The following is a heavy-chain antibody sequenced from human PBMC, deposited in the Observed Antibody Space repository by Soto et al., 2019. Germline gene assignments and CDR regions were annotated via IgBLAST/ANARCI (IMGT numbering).Heavy chain of an antibody. CDR3: ARGGDIVVVVAATKGAFDI. J-gene: IGHJ3*02. D-gene: IGHD2-15*01. Sequence: PPGKGLEWIGEINHSGSTNYNPSLKSRVTISVDTSKNQFSLKLSSVTAADTAVYYCARGGDIVVVVAATKGAFDIWGQGTMVTVSS. V-gene: IGHV4-34*01. CDR2: INHSGST.